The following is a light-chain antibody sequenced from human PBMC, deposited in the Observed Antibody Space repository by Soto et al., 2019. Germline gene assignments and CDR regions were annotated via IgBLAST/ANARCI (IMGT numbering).Light chain of an antibody. CDR3: NAYTTGCTWV. J-gene: IGLJ2*01. CDR2: DVS. Sequence: QSALTQPASVSGSPGQSITISCTGTTSDVGGYDSVSWYQQHPGKAPKLMIYDVSNRPSGVSNRFSGSKSGNTASLTISGLQAEDEADYYCNAYTTGCTWVFGGGNKLTVL. CDR1: TSDVGGYDS. V-gene: IGLV2-14*01.